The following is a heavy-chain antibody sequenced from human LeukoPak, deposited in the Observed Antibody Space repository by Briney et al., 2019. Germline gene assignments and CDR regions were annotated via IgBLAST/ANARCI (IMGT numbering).Heavy chain of an antibody. J-gene: IGHJ4*02. CDR2: IYYSGST. Sequence: PSETLSLTCTVSGGSISSSSYYWGWIRQPPGKGLEWIGSIYYSGSTYYNPSLKSRVTISVDTSKNQFSLKMNSVTAADTAVYYCARQLKVGNTGYYFDYWGQGILVTVSS. D-gene: IGHD1-1*01. CDR3: ARQLKVGNTGYYFDY. V-gene: IGHV4-39*07. CDR1: GGSISSSSYY.